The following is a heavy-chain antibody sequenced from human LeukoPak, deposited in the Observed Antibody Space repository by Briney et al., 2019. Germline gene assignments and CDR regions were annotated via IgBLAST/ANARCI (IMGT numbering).Heavy chain of an antibody. CDR3: ARSHCSSTSCSNWFDP. J-gene: IGHJ5*02. Sequence: ASVKVSCKASGYTFTGYYMHWVRQAPGQGLEWMGWINPNSGGTNYAQKFQGRVTMTRDTSISTAYMELSRLRSDDTAVYYCARSHCSSTSCSNWFDPWGQGTLVTVSS. D-gene: IGHD2-2*01. V-gene: IGHV1-2*02. CDR1: GYTFTGYY. CDR2: INPNSGGT.